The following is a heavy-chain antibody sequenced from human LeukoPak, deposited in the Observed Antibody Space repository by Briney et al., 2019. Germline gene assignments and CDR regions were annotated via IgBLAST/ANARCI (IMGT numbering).Heavy chain of an antibody. D-gene: IGHD1-26*01. V-gene: IGHV4-39*01. CDR3: VSRSPQSFDAFDI. J-gene: IGHJ3*02. CDR2: IYYSGST. Sequence: KPSETLSLTCTVSGGSISSSSYYWGWIRQPPGKGLEWIGSIYYSGSTYYNPSLKSRVTISVDTSKNQFSLKLSSVTAADTAVYYCVSRSPQSFDAFDIWGQGTMVTVSS. CDR1: GGSISSSSYY.